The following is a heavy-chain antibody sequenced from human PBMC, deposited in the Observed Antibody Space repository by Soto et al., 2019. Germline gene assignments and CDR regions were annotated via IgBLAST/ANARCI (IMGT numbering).Heavy chain of an antibody. Sequence: SETLSLTCTVSGGSISSYYWSWIRQPAGKGLEWIGRIYTSGSTNYNPSLKSRVTMSVDTSKNQFSLKLSSVTAADTAVYYCARGPTLYRRSAHWFDPWGQGTLVTVSS. V-gene: IGHV4-4*07. D-gene: IGHD3-16*02. CDR3: ARGPTLYRRSAHWFDP. CDR1: GGSISSYY. J-gene: IGHJ5*02. CDR2: IYTSGST.